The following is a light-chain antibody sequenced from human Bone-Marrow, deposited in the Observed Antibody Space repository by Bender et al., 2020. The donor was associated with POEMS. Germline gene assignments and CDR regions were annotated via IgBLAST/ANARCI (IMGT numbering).Light chain of an antibody. CDR3: QAWDSSPVV. J-gene: IGLJ2*01. V-gene: IGLV3-1*01. CDR2: QDS. Sequence: SYELTQPPSVSVSPGQTARITCSGDALPKKYAYWYQQKSGQAPVLVIYQDSKRPSGIPERFSGSNSGNTATLTISGTQAMDEADYYCQAWDSSPVVFGGGTKLTVL. CDR1: ALPKKY.